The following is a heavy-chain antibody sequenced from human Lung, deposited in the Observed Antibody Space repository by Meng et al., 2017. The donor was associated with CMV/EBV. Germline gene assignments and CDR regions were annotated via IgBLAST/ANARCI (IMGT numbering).Heavy chain of an antibody. Sequence: GEXXKISCTASGFTVSSKYMNWVRQAPGKGLEWVSVFYRSGSTYYADSVKGRFTIARDNSKNTLYLQMKSLRVEDTAVYYCASDSSGFYNDVFEIWGQGTMVTVSS. J-gene: IGHJ3*02. CDR1: GFTVSSKY. V-gene: IGHV3-66*02. D-gene: IGHD3-22*01. CDR3: ASDSSGFYNDVFEI. CDR2: FYRSGST.